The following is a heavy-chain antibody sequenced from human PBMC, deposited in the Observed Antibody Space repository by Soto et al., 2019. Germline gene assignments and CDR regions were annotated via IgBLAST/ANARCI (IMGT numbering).Heavy chain of an antibody. D-gene: IGHD6-13*01. CDR3: ARAAGIAAAGPIDY. V-gene: IGHV3-66*01. CDR1: GFTVSGNY. J-gene: IGHJ4*02. Sequence: GGSLRLSCAASGFTVSGNYMSWVRQAPGKGLEWVSVIYSGGSTYYADSVKGRFTISRDNSKNTLYLQMNSLRAEDTAVYYCARAAGIAAAGPIDYWGKGTLVTVSS. CDR2: IYSGGST.